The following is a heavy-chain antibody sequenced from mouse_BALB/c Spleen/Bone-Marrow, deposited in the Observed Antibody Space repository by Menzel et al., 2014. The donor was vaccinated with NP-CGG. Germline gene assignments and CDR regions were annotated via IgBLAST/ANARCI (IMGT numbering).Heavy chain of an antibody. CDR1: GFTFSSYG. V-gene: IGHV5-6*02. D-gene: IGHD1-1*01. CDR2: ISNGGTFT. Sequence: EVMLVESGGDLVKPGGSLKLSCAASGFTFSSYGFFWVRQTPDKRLEWVATISNGGTFTYYPDSVKGRFTISRDNAKNTMYLQMSSLKSEDKATDYCSRRQSGNYAMDYWGQGTSVTVSS. J-gene: IGHJ4*01. CDR3: SRRQSGNYAMDY.